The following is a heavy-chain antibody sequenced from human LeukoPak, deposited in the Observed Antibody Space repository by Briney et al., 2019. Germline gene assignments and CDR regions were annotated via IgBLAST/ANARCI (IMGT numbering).Heavy chain of an antibody. V-gene: IGHV3-53*05. D-gene: IGHD1-20*01. CDR1: GFSVTNNY. CDR2: FYVGGAT. CDR3: ARDFELTGKVDY. Sequence: RPGGSLRLSCAVSGFSVTNNYMSWVRQAPGKGLEWVSVFYVGGATYYADSVKGRFTISRDNSENTLYLQMGSLRAEDLAVYYCARDFELTGKVDYWGQGTLVTVSS. J-gene: IGHJ4*02.